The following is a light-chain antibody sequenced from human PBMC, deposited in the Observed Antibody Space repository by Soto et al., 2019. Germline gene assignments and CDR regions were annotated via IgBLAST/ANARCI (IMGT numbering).Light chain of an antibody. Sequence: QSVLTQPASVSGSLGQSITISCTGTSSDVGAYNYVSWYQQHPGKAPKLMIYDVNNRPSGVFDRFSGSKSDNTASLTISGHQAEDEADYYCSSYTANNVIFGGGTKLTVL. V-gene: IGLV2-14*03. CDR2: DVN. J-gene: IGLJ2*01. CDR3: SSYTANNVI. CDR1: SSDVGAYNY.